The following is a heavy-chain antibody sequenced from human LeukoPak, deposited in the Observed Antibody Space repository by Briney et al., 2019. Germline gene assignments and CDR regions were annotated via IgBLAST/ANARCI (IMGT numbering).Heavy chain of an antibody. D-gene: IGHD1-26*01. Sequence: PSETLSLACAVYGGSFSGYYWSWIRQPPGKGLEWIGEINHSGSTNYNPSLKSRVTISVDTSKNQFSLKLSSVTAADTAVYYCVRRPIKVGDYYYYGMDVWGQGTTVTVSS. CDR2: INHSGST. V-gene: IGHV4-34*01. J-gene: IGHJ6*02. CDR3: VRRPIKVGDYYYYGMDV. CDR1: GGSFSGYY.